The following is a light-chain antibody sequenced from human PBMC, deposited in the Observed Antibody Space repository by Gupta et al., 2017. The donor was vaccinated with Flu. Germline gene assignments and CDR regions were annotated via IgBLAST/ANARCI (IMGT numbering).Light chain of an antibody. Sequence: PATLAGSPGERATLSCSASESVTSNLAWYQQRPGQAPRLLIYGASTRATGITLRFSGSETGTEFTLTISSLQSADSAVYFCQQYNKWPWTFGQGTKVEIK. CDR2: GAS. V-gene: IGKV3-15*01. CDR1: ESVTSN. CDR3: QQYNKWPWT. J-gene: IGKJ1*01.